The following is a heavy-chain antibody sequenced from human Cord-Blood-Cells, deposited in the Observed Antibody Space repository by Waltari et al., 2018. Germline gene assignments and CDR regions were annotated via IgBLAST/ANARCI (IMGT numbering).Heavy chain of an antibody. CDR2: MNPNSGNT. V-gene: IGHV1-8*01. D-gene: IGHD3-3*01. CDR1: GYTFTSYD. Sequence: QVQLVQSGAEVKKPGASVKVSCKASGYTFTSYDINWVRQATGQGLEWMGWMNPNSGNTGYAQKFQGRVTMTRNTSISTAYMELSSLRSEDTAVYYCARGNTIFGVVIPYYYYGMDVWGQGTTVTVSS. CDR3: ARGNTIFGVVIPYYYYGMDV. J-gene: IGHJ6*02.